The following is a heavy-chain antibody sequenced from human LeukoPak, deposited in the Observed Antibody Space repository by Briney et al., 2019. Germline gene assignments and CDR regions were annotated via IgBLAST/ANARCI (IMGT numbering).Heavy chain of an antibody. V-gene: IGHV3-48*03. CDR2: ITGSGGTI. CDR3: ARGPSYFDY. Sequence: PGGSLRLSCAASGFTFSNYQMSWVRQAPGKGLEWVAYITGSGGTIFYVDSVKGRFTISRDNSRNSLYLQMNSLRAEDTAVYYCARGPSYFDYWGQGTLVTVSS. D-gene: IGHD3-16*01. J-gene: IGHJ4*02. CDR1: GFTFSNYQ.